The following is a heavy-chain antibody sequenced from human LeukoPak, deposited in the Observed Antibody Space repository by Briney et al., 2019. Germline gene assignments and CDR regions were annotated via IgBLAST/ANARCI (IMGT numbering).Heavy chain of an antibody. CDR2: IYYGGST. J-gene: IGHJ3*02. CDR1: GGSISSYY. V-gene: IGHV4-59*01. Sequence: SETLSLTCTVSGGSISSYYWSWIRQPPGKGLEWIGYIYYGGSTNYNPSLKSRVTISVDTSKNQFSLKLSSVTAADTAVYYCARDGGRGYSYGSDTFHIWGQGSMVTVSS. CDR3: ARDGGRGYSYGSDTFHI. D-gene: IGHD5-18*01.